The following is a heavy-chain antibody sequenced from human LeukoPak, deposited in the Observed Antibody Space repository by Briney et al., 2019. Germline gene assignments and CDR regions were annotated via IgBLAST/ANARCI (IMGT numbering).Heavy chain of an antibody. D-gene: IGHD3-16*01. CDR2: ISGSGGST. Sequence: PGGSLRLSCAASGFTFSRYWMSWVRQAPGKGLEWVSTISGSGGSTYYADSVKGRFTISRDNSKNTLYLQMNSLGAEDTAVYYCAKTYVWYYFDYWGQGILVTVSS. V-gene: IGHV3-23*01. J-gene: IGHJ4*02. CDR3: AKTYVWYYFDY. CDR1: GFTFSRYW.